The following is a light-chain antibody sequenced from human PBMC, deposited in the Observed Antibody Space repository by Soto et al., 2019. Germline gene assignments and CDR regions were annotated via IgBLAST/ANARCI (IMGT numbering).Light chain of an antibody. CDR2: EVS. CDR3: SSYAGSNSPYV. CDR1: SSDVGGYNY. Sequence: QSVLTQPPSASGSPGQSVTISCTGTSSDVGGYNYVSWYQQHPGKAHKLMIYEVSKRPSGVPDRFSGSKSGNTASLTVSGLQAEDEADYYCSSYAGSNSPYVFGTGTKVTVL. V-gene: IGLV2-8*01. J-gene: IGLJ1*01.